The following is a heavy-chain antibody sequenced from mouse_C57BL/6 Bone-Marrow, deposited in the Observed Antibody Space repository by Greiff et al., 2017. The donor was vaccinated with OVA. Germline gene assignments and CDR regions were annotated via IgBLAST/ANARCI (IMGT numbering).Heavy chain of an antibody. V-gene: IGHV1-18*01. Sequence: EVQLQQSGPELVKPGASVKIPCKASGYTFTDYNMDWVKQSHGKSLEWIGDINPNNGGTIYNQKFKGKATMTVDKSSSTAYMELRSLTSEDTAVYYCARWGYYDYLYAMDYWGQGTSVTVSS. CDR1: GYTFTDYN. J-gene: IGHJ4*01. CDR3: ARWGYYDYLYAMDY. CDR2: INPNNGGT. D-gene: IGHD2-4*01.